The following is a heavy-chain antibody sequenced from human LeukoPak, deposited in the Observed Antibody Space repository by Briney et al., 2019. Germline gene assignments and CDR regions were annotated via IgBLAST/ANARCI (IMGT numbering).Heavy chain of an antibody. D-gene: IGHD6-6*01. Sequence: PSETLSLTCTVSGGSISSTSYYWGWIRQPPGKGLEWIGSIYYSGSTSYNPSLRGRVTISVDTSKDQFSLKLSSVAAADTAVYYCARTQYSTSPEGYYYYYMDVWGKGTTLTVSS. V-gene: IGHV4-39*01. CDR3: ARTQYSTSPEGYYYYYMDV. CDR2: IYYSGST. J-gene: IGHJ6*03. CDR1: GGSISSTSYY.